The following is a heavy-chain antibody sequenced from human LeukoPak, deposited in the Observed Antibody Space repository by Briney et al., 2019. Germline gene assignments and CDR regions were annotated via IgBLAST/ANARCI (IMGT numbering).Heavy chain of an antibody. J-gene: IGHJ4*02. CDR2: INAYNGNT. D-gene: IGHD3-10*01. CDR3: ARCTAMVRGFGDFDY. Sequence: ASPRVSCKASRYSFSTYAISSVRQAPEQGGGWVGWINAYNGNTNYAQKVQGRVTVTTDTSTSTATLELRNLRSDDTAIDYCARCTAMVRGFGDFDYWGQGTLVTGSS. CDR1: RYSFSTYA. V-gene: IGHV1-18*01.